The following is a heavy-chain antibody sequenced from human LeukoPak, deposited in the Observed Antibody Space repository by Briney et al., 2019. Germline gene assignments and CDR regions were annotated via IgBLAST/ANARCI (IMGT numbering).Heavy chain of an antibody. J-gene: IGHJ3*02. CDR1: GVSINNYY. CDR2: VYYSGST. CDR3: ARGRSVAAPLYDI. Sequence: MTSETLSLTCAVSGVSINNYYWSWIRQPPGKGLEWIGYVYYSGSTNNNPSLKSRVTISVDTSKNQFPLKLTSVTAADTAVYYCARGRSVAAPLYDIWGQGTMVTVPS. V-gene: IGHV4-59*01. D-gene: IGHD6-19*01.